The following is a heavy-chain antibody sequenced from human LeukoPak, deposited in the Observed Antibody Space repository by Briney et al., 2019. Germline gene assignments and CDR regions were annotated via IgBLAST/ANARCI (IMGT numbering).Heavy chain of an antibody. CDR3: ARDIAAAGTIPDY. CDR1: GYTFTGYY. J-gene: IGHJ4*02. Sequence: ASVKVSCKASGYTFTGYYMHWVRQAPGQGLEWMGWINPNSGGTIYAQKFQGRVTMTRDTSISTAYMELSRLRSDDTAVYYCARDIAAAGTIPDYWGQGTLVTVSS. V-gene: IGHV1-2*02. D-gene: IGHD6-13*01. CDR2: INPNSGGT.